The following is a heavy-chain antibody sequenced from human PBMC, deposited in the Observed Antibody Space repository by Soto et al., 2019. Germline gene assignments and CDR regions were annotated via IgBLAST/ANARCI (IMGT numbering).Heavy chain of an antibody. CDR1: GINFNNYW. CDR2: INNVASII. Sequence: EVQLVESGGGLIQPGGSLRLSCAVSGINFNNYWMHWIRQTPGQGLVWVSHINNVASIINYADSVRGRFTISRDNAGNTLYLQMNSLGVEDTATYYCARDEGRGLKYWGQGTSVTVSS. J-gene: IGHJ4*02. CDR3: ARDEGRGLKY. V-gene: IGHV3-74*01.